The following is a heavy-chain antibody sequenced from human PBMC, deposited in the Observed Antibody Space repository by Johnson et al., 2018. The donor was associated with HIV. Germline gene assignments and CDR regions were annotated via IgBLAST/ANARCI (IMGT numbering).Heavy chain of an antibody. D-gene: IGHD5-18*01. CDR1: GFTFSSYA. V-gene: IGHV3-30*14. CDR3: ARDGRDLVTRGSFDV. Sequence: QVQLVESGGGLVQPGGSLRLSCAASGFTFSSYALHWVRQVPGKGLEWVAVISYDGSNKYYADSVKGRFTISRDNSKNFLYLQMNSLRPEDTAVYYCARDGRDLVTRGSFDVWGQGTVVTVSS. CDR2: ISYDGSNK. J-gene: IGHJ3*01.